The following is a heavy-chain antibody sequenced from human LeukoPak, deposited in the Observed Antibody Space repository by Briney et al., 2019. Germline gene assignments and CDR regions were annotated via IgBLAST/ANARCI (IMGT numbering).Heavy chain of an antibody. J-gene: IGHJ4*02. CDR3: AKDLSHHSLRYFDWLGYYFDY. D-gene: IGHD3-9*01. CDR2: ISGSGGST. Sequence: GGTLRLSCAASGFTFSSYGMSWVRQAPGKGLEWVSAISGSGGSTYYADSVKGRFTISRDNSKNTLYLQMNSLRAEDTAVYYCAKDLSHHSLRYFDWLGYYFDYWGQGTLVTVSS. V-gene: IGHV3-23*01. CDR1: GFTFSSYG.